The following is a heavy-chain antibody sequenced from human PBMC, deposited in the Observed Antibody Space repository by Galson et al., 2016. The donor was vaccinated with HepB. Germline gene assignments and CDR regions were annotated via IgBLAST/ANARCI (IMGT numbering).Heavy chain of an antibody. Sequence: SLRLSCAASGFMISNFNMNWVRQAPGKGLEWVLYISSSSITIYYADSVKGRFTVSRDNARNSLYLQMNNLRDEDTAVYYCARETMIINYNGPGGAAYWGQGTLVTVSS. CDR1: GFMISNFN. CDR3: ARETMIINYNGPGGAAY. V-gene: IGHV3-48*02. CDR2: ISSSSITI. D-gene: IGHD3-10*01. J-gene: IGHJ4*02.